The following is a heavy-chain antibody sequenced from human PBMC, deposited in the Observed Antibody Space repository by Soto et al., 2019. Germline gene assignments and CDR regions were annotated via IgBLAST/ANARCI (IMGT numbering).Heavy chain of an antibody. CDR3: ARAGYGDYDDGGYYFDY. CDR2: IIPIFGTA. Sequence: AASVKVSCKASGGTFSSYAISWVRQAPGQGLEWMGGIIPIFGTANYAQKFQGRVTITADESTSTAYMELSSLRSEDTAVYYCARAGYGDYDDGGYYFDYWGQGTLVTVSS. V-gene: IGHV1-69*13. CDR1: GGTFSSYA. D-gene: IGHD4-17*01. J-gene: IGHJ4*02.